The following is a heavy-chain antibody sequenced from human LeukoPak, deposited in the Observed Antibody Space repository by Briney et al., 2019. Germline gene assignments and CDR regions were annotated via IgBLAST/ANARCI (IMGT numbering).Heavy chain of an antibody. J-gene: IGHJ4*02. CDR1: GCTFSKYW. Sequence: GGSLRLSCAASGCTFSKYWMSWVRQAPGKGPEWVANINQDGSEKSYVDSVEGRFTISRDNAKKSLYLHVNSLRAEDTAVYYCARDLYGGHDYWGQGTLLTVSS. V-gene: IGHV3-7*04. CDR3: ARDLYGGHDY. CDR2: INQDGSEK. D-gene: IGHD2-21*01.